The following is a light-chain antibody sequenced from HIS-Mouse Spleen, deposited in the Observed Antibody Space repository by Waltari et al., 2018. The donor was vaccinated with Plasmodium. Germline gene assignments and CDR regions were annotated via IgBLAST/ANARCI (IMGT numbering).Light chain of an antibody. V-gene: IGKV3-11*01. J-gene: IGKJ5*01. CDR3: QQRSNWPPT. CDR2: DAS. CDR1: QSVSSY. Sequence: EIMLTQSPATLSLSPGERATPSCRASQSVSSYLAWYQQKPGQAPRLPIYDASNRATGIPARFSGSGSGTDFTLTISSLEPEDFAVYYCQQRSNWPPTFGQGTRLEIK.